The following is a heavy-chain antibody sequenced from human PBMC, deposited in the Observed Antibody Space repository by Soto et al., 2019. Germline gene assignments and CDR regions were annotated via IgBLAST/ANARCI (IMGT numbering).Heavy chain of an antibody. J-gene: IGHJ6*02. CDR1: GFTFDDYT. CDR3: AKERTETHGYYYYGMDV. CDR2: ISWDGGST. V-gene: IGHV3-43*01. Sequence: GGSLRLSCAASGFTFDDYTMHWVRQAPGKGLEWVSLISWDGGSTYYADSVKGRFTISRDNSKNSLYLQMNSLRTEDTALYYCAKERTETHGYYYYGMDVWGQGTTVTVSS.